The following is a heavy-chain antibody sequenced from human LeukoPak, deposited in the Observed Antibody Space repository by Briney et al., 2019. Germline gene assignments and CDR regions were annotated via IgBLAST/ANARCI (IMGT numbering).Heavy chain of an antibody. J-gene: IGHJ4*02. CDR2: IHYSGST. D-gene: IGHD1-26*01. CDR3: ARHKTGGTYPLDY. CDR1: GGSMNTYF. Sequence: SETLSLTCTVPGGSMNTYFWSWIRQPPGKGLEWIGHIHYSGSTTSNPSLKSRVTISVDVSKNQFSLKLSSVTAADTAVYYCARHKTGGTYPLDYWGQGTLVTVSS. V-gene: IGHV4-59*08.